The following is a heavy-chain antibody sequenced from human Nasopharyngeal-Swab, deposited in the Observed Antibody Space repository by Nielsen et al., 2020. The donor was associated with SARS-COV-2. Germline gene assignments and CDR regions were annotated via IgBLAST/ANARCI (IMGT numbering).Heavy chain of an antibody. V-gene: IGHV3-23*01. CDR2: ISFGGTST. CDR3: AKVGGGVGY. J-gene: IGHJ4*02. Sequence: GGSLRLSRAASGFAFSNYAMSWVRQAPGKGLEWVSGISFGGTSTFYADSVKGRFIISRDNSKNRLYLQMNSLRAEDTALYYCAKVGGGVGYWGLGTLLTVSS. CDR1: GFAFSNYA. D-gene: IGHD3-16*01.